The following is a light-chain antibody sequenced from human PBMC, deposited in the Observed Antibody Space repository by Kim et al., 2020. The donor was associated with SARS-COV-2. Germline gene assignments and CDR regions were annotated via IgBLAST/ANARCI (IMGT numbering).Light chain of an antibody. CDR2: AAS. CDR3: QQRNCTPRT. J-gene: IGKJ4*02. CDR1: QSINKY. Sequence: ASVGDRVTITCRASQSINKYLDWYQQKPGKAPKLLIYAASSLESGVPSRFSGSGSGTDFTLTISSLQPEDSATYYCQQRNCTPRTFGRGTKVDIK. V-gene: IGKV1-39*01.